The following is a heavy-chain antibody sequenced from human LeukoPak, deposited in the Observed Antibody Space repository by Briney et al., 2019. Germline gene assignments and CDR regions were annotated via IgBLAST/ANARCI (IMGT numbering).Heavy chain of an antibody. D-gene: IGHD1-26*01. J-gene: IGHJ3*02. CDR3: ARGVGATGGGAFDI. CDR2: IIPILGIA. CDR1: GGTFSSYA. Sequence: SVKVSCKASGGTFSSYAISWVRQAPGQGLEWMGRIIPILGIANYAQKFQGRVTITADKSTSTAYMELSSLRSEDTAVYYCARGVGATGGGAFDIGGKGKMVTVSS. V-gene: IGHV1-69*04.